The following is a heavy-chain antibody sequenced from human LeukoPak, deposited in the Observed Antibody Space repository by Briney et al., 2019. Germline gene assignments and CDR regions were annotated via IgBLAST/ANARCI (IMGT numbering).Heavy chain of an antibody. CDR2: TSYDGSNK. Sequence: GGSLRLSCAASGFTFSSYGMHWVRQAPGKGLEWLAVTSYDGSNKYYADSVKGRFTISRDNSKNTLFLQMNSLRAEDTAVYYCAKDGAIAAAGYLFDYWGQGTLVTVSS. J-gene: IGHJ4*02. V-gene: IGHV3-30*18. CDR3: AKDGAIAAAGYLFDY. CDR1: GFTFSSYG. D-gene: IGHD6-25*01.